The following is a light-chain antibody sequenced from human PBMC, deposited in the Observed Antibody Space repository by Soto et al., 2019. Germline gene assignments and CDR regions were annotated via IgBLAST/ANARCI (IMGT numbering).Light chain of an antibody. CDR2: EAS. CDR3: QQYDTYLWT. J-gene: IGKJ1*01. Sequence: DIQMTQSPSTLSASVGDRVTITCRASQSVGKWLAWYQQKPGKAPKVLISEASGLERGVPPRFSGSGSGTEVTLTISSLQPDDFATYFCQQYDTYLWTFGQGTTVEIK. V-gene: IGKV1-5*01. CDR1: QSVGKW.